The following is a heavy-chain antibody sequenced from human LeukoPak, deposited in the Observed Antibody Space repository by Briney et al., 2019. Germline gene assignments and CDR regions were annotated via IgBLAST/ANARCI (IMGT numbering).Heavy chain of an antibody. CDR3: AKDILAAGLFFDY. CDR2: ISWKSTNI. J-gene: IGHJ4*02. CDR1: GFTFNDYG. Sequence: GGSLRLSCAVSGFTFNDYGMHWVRQVPGKGLEWVSGISWKSTNIGYADSVKGRFTISRDNAKNSLYLQMNGLRAEDTAVYYCAKDILAAGLFFDYWGQGALVTVSS. V-gene: IGHV3-9*01. D-gene: IGHD6-13*01.